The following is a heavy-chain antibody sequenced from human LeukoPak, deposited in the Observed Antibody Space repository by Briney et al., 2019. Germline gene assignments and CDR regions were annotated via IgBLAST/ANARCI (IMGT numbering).Heavy chain of an antibody. J-gene: IGHJ5*02. CDR3: AAMVHNWLDP. D-gene: IGHD3-10*01. V-gene: IGHV1-46*01. CDR2: INPSGGST. CDR1: GSTFSSYY. Sequence: SVTVSCTASGSTFSSYYMHWVRQAPGQGLEWMGIINPSGGSTSYAQKFQGRVTMTRDTSTSTVYMELSSLRSEDTAVYYCAAMVHNWLDPWGQGTLVTVSS.